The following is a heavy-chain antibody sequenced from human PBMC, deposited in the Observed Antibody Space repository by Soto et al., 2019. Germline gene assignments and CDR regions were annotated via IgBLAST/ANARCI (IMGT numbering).Heavy chain of an antibody. V-gene: IGHV1-69*01. D-gene: IGHD2-15*01. Sequence: QVQLVQSGAEVKNPGSSVKVSCKASGGTFSSYAISWVRQAPGQGLEWMGGIIPIFGTANYAQKFQGRVTITADESTSTAYMELSSLRSEDTAVYYCARGGYCSGGSCSTPYHYWGQGTLVTVSS. CDR2: IIPIFGTA. CDR3: ARGGYCSGGSCSTPYHY. CDR1: GGTFSSYA. J-gene: IGHJ4*02.